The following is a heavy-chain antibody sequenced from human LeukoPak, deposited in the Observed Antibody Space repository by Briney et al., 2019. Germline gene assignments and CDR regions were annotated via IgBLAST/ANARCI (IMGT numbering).Heavy chain of an antibody. CDR1: GFTFDDYA. CDR2: ISWNSGSI. V-gene: IGHV3-9*01. J-gene: IGHJ4*02. Sequence: SLRLSCAASGFTFDDYAMHWVRQAPGKGLEWVSGISWNSGSIGYADSVKGRFTISRDNAKNSLYLQMNSLRAEDTAVYYCAKDQEGIGMNWGQGTLVTVSS. CDR3: AKDQEGIGMN. D-gene: IGHD1-1*01.